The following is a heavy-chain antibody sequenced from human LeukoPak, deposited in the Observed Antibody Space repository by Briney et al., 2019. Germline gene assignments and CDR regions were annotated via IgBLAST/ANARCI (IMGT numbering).Heavy chain of an antibody. CDR3: ARDVGGSFDY. Sequence: PGGSLRLSCAASGFTFRSYWMAWVRQAPGKGLEWVANIKEDESAKHQADSVKGRFTISRDNAQNSVYLQMSSLRGEGRAVYYCARDVGGSFDYWGRGTLVTVSS. CDR2: IKEDESAK. J-gene: IGHJ4*02. V-gene: IGHV3-7*01. D-gene: IGHD1-26*01. CDR1: GFTFRSYW.